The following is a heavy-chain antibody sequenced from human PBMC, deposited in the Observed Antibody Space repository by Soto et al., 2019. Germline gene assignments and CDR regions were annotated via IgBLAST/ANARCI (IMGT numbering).Heavy chain of an antibody. CDR2: IYYSGST. Sequence: SETLSLTCTVSGGSISSGGYYWSWIRQHPGKGLEWIGYIYYSGSTYYNPSLKSRVTISVDTSKNQFSLKLSSVTAADTAVYYCARVQTASYYYYAMDVWGQGTTVTVSS. CDR3: ARVQTASYYYYAMDV. J-gene: IGHJ6*02. CDR1: GGSISSGGYY. V-gene: IGHV4-31*03.